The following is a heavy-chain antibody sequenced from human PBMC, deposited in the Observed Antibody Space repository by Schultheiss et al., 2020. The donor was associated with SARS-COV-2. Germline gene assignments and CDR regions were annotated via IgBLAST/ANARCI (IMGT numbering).Heavy chain of an antibody. CDR3: ARVPGDPRVYYYYMDV. D-gene: IGHD4-17*01. Sequence: ASVKVSCKASGYMFTSYGISWVRQAPGQGLEWMGWISTHNDNTNYAQNLQGRVTMTTDRSTSTAYVELRSLRSDDTAVYYCARVPGDPRVYYYYMDVWGQGTTGTVSS. CDR2: ISTHNDNT. J-gene: IGHJ6*02. CDR1: GYMFTSYG. V-gene: IGHV1-18*01.